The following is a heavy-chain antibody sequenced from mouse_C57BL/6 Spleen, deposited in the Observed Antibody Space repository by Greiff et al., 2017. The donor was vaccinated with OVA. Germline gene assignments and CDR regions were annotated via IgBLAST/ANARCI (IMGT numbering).Heavy chain of an antibody. V-gene: IGHV3-6*01. CDR2: ISYDGSN. CDR3: EREGWLLLAMDY. D-gene: IGHD2-3*01. Sequence: EVKLQESGPGLVKPSQSLSLTCSVTGYSITSGYYWNWIRQFPGNKLEWMGYISYDGSNNYNPSLKNRISITRDTSKNQFFLKLNSVTTEDTATYSCEREGWLLLAMDYWGQGTSVTVSS. CDR1: GYSITSGYY. J-gene: IGHJ4*01.